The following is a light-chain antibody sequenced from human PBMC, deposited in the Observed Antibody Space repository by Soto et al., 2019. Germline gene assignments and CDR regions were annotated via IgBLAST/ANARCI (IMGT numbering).Light chain of an antibody. V-gene: IGLV4-69*01. J-gene: IGLJ2*01. Sequence: QLVPTQSPSASASLGASVKLTCTLSSGHSSYAIAWHQQQPEKGPRYLMKLNSDGSHSKGDGIPDRFSGSSSGAERYLTISSLQSEDEADYYCQIWGTGTYVVFGGGTKLTVL. CDR3: QIWGTGTYVV. CDR2: LNSDGSH. CDR1: SGHSSYA.